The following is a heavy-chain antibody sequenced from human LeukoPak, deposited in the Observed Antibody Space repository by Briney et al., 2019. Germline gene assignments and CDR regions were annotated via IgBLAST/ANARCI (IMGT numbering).Heavy chain of an antibody. CDR1: GFTFSSYG. V-gene: IGHV3-30*03. CDR2: ISYDGSNK. CDR3: ARGMSYYYDSSGSYFDY. J-gene: IGHJ4*02. Sequence: GRSLRLSCAASGFTFSSYGMHRVRQAPGKGLEWVAVISYDGSNKYYADSVKGRFTISRDNSKNTLYLQMNSLRAEDTAVYYCARGMSYYYDSSGSYFDYWGQGTLVTVSS. D-gene: IGHD3-22*01.